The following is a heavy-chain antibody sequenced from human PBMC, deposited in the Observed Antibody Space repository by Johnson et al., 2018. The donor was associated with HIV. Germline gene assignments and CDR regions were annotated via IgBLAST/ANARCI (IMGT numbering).Heavy chain of an antibody. V-gene: IGHV3-33*06. D-gene: IGHD6-6*01. CDR3: AKDGEYSSPGAFDI. CDR1: GFTFDDYG. CDR2: IWYDGSNK. Sequence: QVQLVESGGGVVRPGGSLRLSCAASGFTFDDYGMSWVRQAAGKGLEWVALIWYDGSNKYYADSVKGRFTISRDNSNNTLYLQMNSLRAEDTAVYDCAKDGEYSSPGAFDIWGQGTMVTVSS. J-gene: IGHJ3*02.